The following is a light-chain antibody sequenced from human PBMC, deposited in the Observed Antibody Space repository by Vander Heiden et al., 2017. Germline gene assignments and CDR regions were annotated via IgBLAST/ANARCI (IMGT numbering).Light chain of an antibody. J-gene: IGLJ1*01. Sequence: QSVLTQPPSVSGAPGHSVTISCTGSSSNIGAGCDVHWYQQLPGTAPKLLIYGNINRPSGVPDRFSGSKSGTSASLAITGLQAEDEADYYCQSYDNRLSAYVFGTGTTVTVL. CDR2: GNI. CDR1: SSNIGAGCD. CDR3: QSYDNRLSAYV. V-gene: IGLV1-40*01.